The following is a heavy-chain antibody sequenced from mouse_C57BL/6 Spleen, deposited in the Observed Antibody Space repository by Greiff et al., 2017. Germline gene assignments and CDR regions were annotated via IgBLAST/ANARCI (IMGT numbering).Heavy chain of an antibody. Sequence: EVQLQQSGPVLVKPGASVKMSCKASGYTFTDYNMNWVKQSHGKSLEWIGVLNPSNGGTRSNQKSKGKATWTVDKSSCMAYMQLSSVTSEDSAVYYCAIAEVLGTVVASDYWCQGTTLTGSS. CDR3: AIAEVLGTVVASDY. J-gene: IGHJ2*01. CDR2: LNPSNGGT. V-gene: IGHV1-19*01. D-gene: IGHD1-1*01. CDR1: GYTFTDYN.